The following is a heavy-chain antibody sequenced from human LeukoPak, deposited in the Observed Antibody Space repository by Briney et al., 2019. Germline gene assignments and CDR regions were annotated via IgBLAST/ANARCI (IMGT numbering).Heavy chain of an antibody. V-gene: IGHV4-34*01. CDR3: ARGGYCSSTSCLGAYNWFDP. CDR2: INHSGST. D-gene: IGHD2-2*01. J-gene: IGHJ5*02. Sequence: SETLSLTCAVYGGSFSGYYWSWIRQPPGKGLEWIGEINHSGSTNYNPSLKRRVTISVDTTKNQFSLKLSSVTAADTAVYYCARGGYCSSTSCLGAYNWFDPWGQGTLVTVSS. CDR1: GGSFSGYY.